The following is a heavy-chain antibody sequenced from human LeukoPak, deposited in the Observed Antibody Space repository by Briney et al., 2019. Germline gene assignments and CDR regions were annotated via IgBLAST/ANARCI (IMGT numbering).Heavy chain of an antibody. CDR1: GYTFTTYW. Sequence: PGESLKISCQGSGYTFTTYWIGWVRQMPGKGLEFMGHIYPADSDTRYSPSFEGQVTISADKSISTAYLQWSRLKASDTATYFCVRQTVDSSSWSGPHFWGQGTLVTVSS. CDR3: VRQTVDSSSWSGPHF. D-gene: IGHD6-13*01. J-gene: IGHJ4*02. V-gene: IGHV5-51*01. CDR2: IYPADSDT.